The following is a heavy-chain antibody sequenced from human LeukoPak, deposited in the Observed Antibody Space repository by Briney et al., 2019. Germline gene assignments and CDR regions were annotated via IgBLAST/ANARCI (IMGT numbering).Heavy chain of an antibody. CDR2: ISGSGGST. J-gene: IGHJ6*02. Sequence: GGSLRLSCAAWGFTFSSYSMRWVRRARGKGLEEVSAISGSGGSTYCADSVRGRYTISRDNSKNRLYLQMNSLRAEDTAVYYCAKVGMVPHYGMDVWGQGTTVTVSS. D-gene: IGHD6-13*01. V-gene: IGHV3-23*01. CDR3: AKVGMVPHYGMDV. CDR1: GFTFSSYS.